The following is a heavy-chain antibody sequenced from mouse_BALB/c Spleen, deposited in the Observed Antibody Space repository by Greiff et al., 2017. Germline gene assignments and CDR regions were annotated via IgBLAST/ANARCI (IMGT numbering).Heavy chain of an antibody. J-gene: IGHJ3*01. CDR3: ARGQYRYAGRFAY. Sequence: VKLMESGPGLVAPSQSLSITCTVSGFSLTSYGVHWVRQPPGKGLEWLGVIWAGGSTNYNSALMSRLSISKDNSKSQVFLKMNSLQTDDTAMYYCARGQYRYAGRFAYWGQGTLVTVSA. CDR2: IWAGGST. D-gene: IGHD2-14*01. CDR1: GFSLTSYG. V-gene: IGHV2-9*02.